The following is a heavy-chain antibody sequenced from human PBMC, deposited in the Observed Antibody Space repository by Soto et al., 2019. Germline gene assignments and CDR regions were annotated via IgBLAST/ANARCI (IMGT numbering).Heavy chain of an antibody. CDR1: GFTFSNFG. CDR3: ARDPGQDEAMDY. V-gene: IGHV3-33*01. CDR2: IWHDGKNK. Sequence: QVQVVESGGGVVQPGTSLRLSCAASGFTFSNFGMHWVRQAPGKGLEWVAVIWHDGKNKYSADSENGRFTISRDNSKNTLYLQMNSLRAEDTAVYYCARDPGQDEAMDYWGQGTLVTVSS. J-gene: IGHJ4*02.